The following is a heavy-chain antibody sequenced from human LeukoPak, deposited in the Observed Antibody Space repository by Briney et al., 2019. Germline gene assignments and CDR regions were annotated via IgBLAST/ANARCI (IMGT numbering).Heavy chain of an antibody. CDR3: ARDGAALTAAGTFYFDY. CDR1: GGSISSYY. J-gene: IGHJ4*02. V-gene: IGHV4-4*07. D-gene: IGHD6-13*01. Sequence: SETLSLTCTVSGGSISSYYWSWIRQPAGKGLEWIGRIYTSGSTNYNPSLKSRVTMSVDTSKNQFSLKLSSVTAADTAVYYCARDGAALTAAGTFYFDYWGQGSLVTVSS. CDR2: IYTSGST.